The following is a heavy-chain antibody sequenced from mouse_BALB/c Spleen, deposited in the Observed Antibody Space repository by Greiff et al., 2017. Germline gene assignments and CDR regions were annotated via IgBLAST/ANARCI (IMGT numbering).Heavy chain of an antibody. CDR2: IWGDGST. CDR3: ARGGYGSTYYYAMDY. J-gene: IGHJ4*01. Sequence: VQLVESGPGLVAPSQSLSITCTVSGFSLTGYGVNWVRQPPGKGLEWLGMIWGDGSTDYNSALKSRLSISKDNSKSQVFLKMNSLQTDDTARYYCARGGYGSTYYYAMDYWGQGTSVTVSS. D-gene: IGHD1-1*01. V-gene: IGHV2-6-7*01. CDR1: GFSLTGYG.